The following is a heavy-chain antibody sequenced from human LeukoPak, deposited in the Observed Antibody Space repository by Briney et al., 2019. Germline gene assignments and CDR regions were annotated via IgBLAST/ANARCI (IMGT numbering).Heavy chain of an antibody. V-gene: IGHV1-2*02. D-gene: IGHD3-9*01. Sequence: GASVKVSCKASGYTFTGYYMHWVRQAPGQGLEWMGWINPNSGGTNYAQKFQGRVTMTRDTSISTAYMELSRLRSDDTAVYYCAREYYDILTGYYIDYWGQGTLVTVSS. CDR1: GYTFTGYY. CDR3: AREYYDILTGYYIDY. J-gene: IGHJ4*02. CDR2: INPNSGGT.